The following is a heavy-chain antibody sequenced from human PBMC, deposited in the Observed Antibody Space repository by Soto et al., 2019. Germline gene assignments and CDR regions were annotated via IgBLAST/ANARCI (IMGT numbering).Heavy chain of an antibody. D-gene: IGHD6-13*01. V-gene: IGHV1-69*13. CDR1: GGTFSSYA. CDR3: AREGYSSSCNV. Sequence: SVKVSCKASGGTFSSYAISWVRQAPGQVLEWMGGIIPIFGTANYAQKFQGRVTITADESTSPAYMELSSLRSDDTAVYYCAREGYSSSCNVWGQGTTVTVS. J-gene: IGHJ6*02. CDR2: IIPIFGTA.